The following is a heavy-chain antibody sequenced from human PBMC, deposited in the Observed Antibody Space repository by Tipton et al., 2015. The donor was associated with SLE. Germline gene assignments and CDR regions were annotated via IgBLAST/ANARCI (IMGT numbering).Heavy chain of an antibody. V-gene: IGHV5-51*01. D-gene: IGHD2-15*01. Sequence: LVQSGAEVKKPGASVKVSCKASGYTFTSYGISWVRQAPGQGLEWMGIIYPGDSDTRYSPSFQGQVTISADKSISTAYLQWSSLKASDTAMYYCARLSYCSGGSCYGMDVWGQGTTVTVSS. J-gene: IGHJ6*02. CDR2: IYPGDSDT. CDR3: ARLSYCSGGSCYGMDV. CDR1: GYTFTSYG.